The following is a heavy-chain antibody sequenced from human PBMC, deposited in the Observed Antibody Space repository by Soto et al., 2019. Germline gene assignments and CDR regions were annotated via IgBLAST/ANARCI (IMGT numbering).Heavy chain of an antibody. V-gene: IGHV1-18*01. CDR1: GDTFPTYG. D-gene: IGHD2-2*01. CDR2: ISGYT. J-gene: IGHJ4*02. Sequence: QVQLVQSGAEVKMPGASVKVSCKASGDTFPTYGISWVRQTPGQGLEWMGWISGYTRYAQKFQGRVTMTADTSTSPAYMELRSLRSDDTAVYYCAREYCTRASCYGVDYWGQGTLVTVSS. CDR3: AREYCTRASCYGVDY.